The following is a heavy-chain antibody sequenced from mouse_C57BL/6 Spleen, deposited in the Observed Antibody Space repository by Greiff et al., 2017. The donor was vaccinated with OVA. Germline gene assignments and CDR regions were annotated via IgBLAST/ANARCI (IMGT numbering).Heavy chain of an antibody. CDR2: INPGSGGT. CDR1: GYAFTNYL. Sequence: VQLQQSGAELVRPGTSVKVSCKASGYAFTNYLIEWVKQRPGQGLEWIGVINPGSGGTNYNEKFKGKATLTADKSSSTAYMQLSSLTSEDSAVYFCASPDYYGSSLAYWGQGTLVTVSA. V-gene: IGHV1-54*01. CDR3: ASPDYYGSSLAY. D-gene: IGHD1-1*01. J-gene: IGHJ3*01.